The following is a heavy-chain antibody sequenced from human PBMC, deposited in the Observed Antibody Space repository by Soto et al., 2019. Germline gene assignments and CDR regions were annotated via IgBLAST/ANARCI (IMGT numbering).Heavy chain of an antibody. J-gene: IGHJ4*02. CDR1: GYTFTSYA. CDR3: ARDIGDYDILTGPFDY. Sequence: ASLKVYCKTSGYTFTSYAMHCVRHTNGQRLEWMGWINAGNGNTKYSQKFQGRVTITRDTSASTAYMELSSLRSEDTAVYYCARDIGDYDILTGPFDYWGQGTLVTVSS. V-gene: IGHV1-3*01. CDR2: INAGNGNT. D-gene: IGHD3-9*01.